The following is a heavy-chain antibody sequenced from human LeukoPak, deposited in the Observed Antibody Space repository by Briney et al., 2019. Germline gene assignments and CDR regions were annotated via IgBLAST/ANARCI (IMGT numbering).Heavy chain of an antibody. V-gene: IGHV3-7*03. CDR3: AKDPEDDFGDYLDY. CDR2: INQDGSEK. J-gene: IGHJ4*02. Sequence: GGSLRLSCATSGFTFSSYWMSWVRQAPGKGLEWVAYINQDGSEKNYADSVKGRFTVSRDNAKNSLYLQMNSLRAEDTAVFYCAKDPEDDFGDYLDYWGQGTLVTVSS. CDR1: GFTFSSYW. D-gene: IGHD4-17*01.